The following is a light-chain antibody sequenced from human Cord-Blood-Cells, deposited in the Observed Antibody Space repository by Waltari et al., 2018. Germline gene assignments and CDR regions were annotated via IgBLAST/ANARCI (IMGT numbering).Light chain of an antibody. CDR2: DDS. J-gene: IGLJ2*01. CDR3: QVWDSSSDHVV. Sequence: SYVLTQPPSVSVAPGKTARITRGGNNIGSKSVHWYQQKPGQALVLVVYDDSDRPSGIPERFSGSNSGNTATLTISRVEAGDEADYYCQVWDSSSDHVVFGGGTKLTVL. V-gene: IGLV3-21*03. CDR1: NIGSKS.